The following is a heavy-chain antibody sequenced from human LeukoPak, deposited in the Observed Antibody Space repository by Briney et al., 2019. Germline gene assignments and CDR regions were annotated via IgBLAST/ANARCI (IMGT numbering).Heavy chain of an antibody. V-gene: IGHV4-59*01. CDR1: GGSIGSYY. D-gene: IGHD5-18*01. CDR2: IYYRGST. J-gene: IGHJ4*02. CDR3: ARVRSGYGYGPFDY. Sequence: KPSETLSLTCTVSGGSIGSYYWSWIRQPPGKGVEWIGYIYYRGSTNYNPSLKSRVTISIDTSKNQFSLKLSSVTAADTAVYYCARVRSGYGYGPFDYWGQGTLVTVSS.